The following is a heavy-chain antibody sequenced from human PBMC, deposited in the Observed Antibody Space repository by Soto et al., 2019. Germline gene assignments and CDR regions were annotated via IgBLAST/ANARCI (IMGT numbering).Heavy chain of an antibody. CDR1: GFTFSNAW. Sequence: GESLKISCAASGFTFSNAWMSWVRQAPGKGLEWVGRIKSKTDGGTTDYAAPVKGRFTISRDDSKNTLYLQMNSLKTEDTAVYYCTTDYSGSYYNWFDPWGQGTLVTVSS. J-gene: IGHJ5*02. CDR2: IKSKTDGGTT. CDR3: TTDYSGSYYNWFDP. V-gene: IGHV3-15*01. D-gene: IGHD1-26*01.